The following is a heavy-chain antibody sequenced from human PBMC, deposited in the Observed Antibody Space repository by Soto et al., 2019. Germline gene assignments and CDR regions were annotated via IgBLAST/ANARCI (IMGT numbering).Heavy chain of an antibody. CDR2: INAGNGNT. J-gene: IGHJ6*02. Sequence: QVQLVQSGAEVKKPGASVKVSCKASGYTFTSYAMHWVRQAPGQRLEWMGWINAGNGNTKYSQKFQGRVTITRDTSASTAYMELSSLRSEDTAVYYCAGGRYNVIAAAGTLGGMDVWGQGTTVTVSS. CDR3: AGGRYNVIAAAGTLGGMDV. V-gene: IGHV1-3*01. CDR1: GYTFTSYA. D-gene: IGHD6-13*01.